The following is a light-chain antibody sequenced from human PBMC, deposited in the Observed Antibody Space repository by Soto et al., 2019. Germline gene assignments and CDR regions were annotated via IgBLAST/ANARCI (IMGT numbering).Light chain of an antibody. CDR1: QGVTVNS. Sequence: EILLTQSPSTLSLSPGEGVTLSCRASQGVTVNSLDWYQQKPSQTPNLLIYAASTRAAAVPDRFAGSGSGTDFSLTISRLEPEDFAVYYCQQYGDSPLTFGPGTKVYSK. J-gene: IGKJ3*01. CDR3: QQYGDSPLT. V-gene: IGKV3-20*01. CDR2: AAS.